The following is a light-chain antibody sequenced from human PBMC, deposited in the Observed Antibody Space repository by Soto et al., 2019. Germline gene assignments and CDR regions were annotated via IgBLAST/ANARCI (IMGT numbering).Light chain of an antibody. Sequence: QSVLTQPPSASASLGASVTLTCTLSSGYSNYKVDWYQQRPGKGPRFVMRVGTGGIVGSKGDGIPDRFSVLGSGLNRYLTIKNIQEEDESDYHCGADHGSGSIFSLVFGGGTKLTVL. CDR1: SGYSNYK. CDR2: VGTGGIVG. V-gene: IGLV9-49*01. J-gene: IGLJ2*01. CDR3: GADHGSGSIFSLV.